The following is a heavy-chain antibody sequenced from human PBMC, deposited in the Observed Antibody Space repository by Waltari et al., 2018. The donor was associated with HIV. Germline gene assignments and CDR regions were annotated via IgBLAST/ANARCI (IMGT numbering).Heavy chain of an antibody. CDR2: VLYDGSQA. D-gene: IGHD1-26*01. J-gene: IGHJ3*02. CDR3: VKDGAPGRDAIFDI. CDR1: GVNLNNYD. Sequence: VHVVESGGAVVQTGGSLTPPGIAFGVNLNNYDLHWVRQAPGRGLEGVAGVLYDGSQAYYGDPVKGRFLISRDKSKNAIFLEMTMLRLEDTAKYHCVKDGAPGRDAIFDIWGQGTLVIVS. V-gene: IGHV3-30*02.